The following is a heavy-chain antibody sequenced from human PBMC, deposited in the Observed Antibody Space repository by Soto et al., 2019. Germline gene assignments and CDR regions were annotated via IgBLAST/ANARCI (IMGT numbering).Heavy chain of an antibody. D-gene: IGHD3-9*01. CDR2: IYYSGST. V-gene: IGHV4-39*01. CDR3: ARLEGLATISYYFDY. Sequence: QLQLQESGPGLVKPSETLSLTCTVSGGSVSSSNYYWGWIRQSPGKGLEWIGSIYYSGSTSYNLSLESRVTISVDKSKNQFSLKVISVTAADTAVYYCARLEGLATISYYFDYWGQGTLVTVSS. CDR1: GGSVSSSNYY. J-gene: IGHJ4*02.